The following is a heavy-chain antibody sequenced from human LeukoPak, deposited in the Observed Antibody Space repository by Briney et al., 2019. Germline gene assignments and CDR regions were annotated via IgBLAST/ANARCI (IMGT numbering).Heavy chain of an antibody. CDR1: GYTFNNYY. CDR3: TREARAGNWFDP. CDR2: INTDSGDT. Sequence: ASVKVSCKASGYTFNNYYIHWVRQAPGQGLEWMGWINTDSGDTKYQGRVTMTRDTSINTLYMELSRLTYEDTAIFYCTREARAGNWFDPWGQGTVTTVSS. V-gene: IGHV1-2*02. J-gene: IGHJ5*02. D-gene: IGHD5-12*01.